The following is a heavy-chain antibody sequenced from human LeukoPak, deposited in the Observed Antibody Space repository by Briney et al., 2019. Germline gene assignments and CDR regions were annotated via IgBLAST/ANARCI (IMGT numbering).Heavy chain of an antibody. CDR2: IDASDSYT. D-gene: IGHD2-2*01. CDR1: GYSFTSYW. CDR3: ARRPKGNYCSSTSCYYGWFDP. Sequence: RGVSLQSSCQGSGYSFTSYWISWVRQMPGKGLEWWGRIDASDSYTNYRPSFQGNVTISADKSISTAYLQWSSLKASDTAMYYCARRPKGNYCSSTSCYYGWFDPWGQGTLVTVSS. J-gene: IGHJ5*02. V-gene: IGHV5-10-1*01.